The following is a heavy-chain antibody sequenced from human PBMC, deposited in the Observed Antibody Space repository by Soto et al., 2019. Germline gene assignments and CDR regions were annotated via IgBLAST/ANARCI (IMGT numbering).Heavy chain of an antibody. V-gene: IGHV3-30*18. CDR1: GFSFSSFG. CDR2: NSYDGSNK. D-gene: IGHD3-16*02. CDR3: AKALGELSPESYDY. Sequence: QVQLVESGGGVVQPGRSLRLSCAASGFSFSSFGMHWVRQAPGKGLEWAAFNSYDGSNKYYADSVKGRFTISRDSSEKTLYLQMNSLRPEDTAVYYCAKALGELSPESYDYWGQGTLVTVSS. J-gene: IGHJ4*02.